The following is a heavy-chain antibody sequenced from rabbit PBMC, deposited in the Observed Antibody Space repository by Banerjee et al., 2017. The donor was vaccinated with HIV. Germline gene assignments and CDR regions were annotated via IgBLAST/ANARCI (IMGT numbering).Heavy chain of an antibody. Sequence: QQQLEESGGGLVKPGGTLTLTCKASGFDFSSSYYMCWVRQAPGKGLEWIACINTSSGTTVYATWAKGRFTISKTSSTTMTLQMTSQTAADSAAYFCARDLAGVIGWSFNLRGPGTLVTVS. V-gene: IGHV1S45*01. CDR2: INTSSGTT. J-gene: IGHJ4*01. CDR1: GFDFSSSYY. D-gene: IGHD4-1*01. CDR3: ARDLAGVIGWSFNL.